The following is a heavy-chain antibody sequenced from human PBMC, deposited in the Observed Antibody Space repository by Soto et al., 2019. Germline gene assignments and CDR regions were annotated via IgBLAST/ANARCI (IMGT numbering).Heavy chain of an antibody. Sequence: EVQLVESGGGLVQPGGSLRLSCVASGFTFSSYEMNWVRQAPGKGLEWVSYISSSGSTIYYADSVKGRFTISRDNAKNSLYLQMNSLRAEDTAVYYCARDYYDSSGYYYDAFDIWGQGTMVTVSS. CDR3: ARDYYDSSGYYYDAFDI. CDR2: ISSSGSTI. CDR1: GFTFSSYE. V-gene: IGHV3-48*03. D-gene: IGHD3-22*01. J-gene: IGHJ3*02.